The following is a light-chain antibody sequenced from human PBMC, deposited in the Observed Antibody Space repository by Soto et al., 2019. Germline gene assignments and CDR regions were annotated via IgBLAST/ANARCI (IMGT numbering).Light chain of an antibody. V-gene: IGKV3-15*01. J-gene: IGKJ4*01. CDR2: GAS. CDR1: HGVGNN. Sequence: VMTQSPTTLSVSPGERATLSCRASHGVGNNLAWYQQIPGQAPRLLIYGASTRATGVPARFSGSGSATQFTLTISSLQSEDFAVYYCQQYNNWPPLTFGGGTKVDIK. CDR3: QQYNNWPPLT.